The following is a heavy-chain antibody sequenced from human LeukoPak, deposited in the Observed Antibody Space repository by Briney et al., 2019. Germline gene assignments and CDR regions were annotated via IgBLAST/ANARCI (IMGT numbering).Heavy chain of an antibody. J-gene: IGHJ2*01. V-gene: IGHV1-3*01. CDR3: ARENHSSGYWGSHWYLDL. CDR2: INAGNGNT. D-gene: IGHD3-22*01. Sequence: ASVKVSCKTFGYTFTSYAVHWLRQAPGQRLEWMGSINAGNGNTKYSQNFQARVTFTRDTSASTVHVELSSLRSEDTAVYYCARENHSSGYWGSHWYLDLWGRGTLVTAST. CDR1: GYTFTSYA.